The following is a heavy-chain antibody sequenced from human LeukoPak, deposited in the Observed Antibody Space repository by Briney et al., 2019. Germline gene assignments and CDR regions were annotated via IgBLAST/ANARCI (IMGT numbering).Heavy chain of an antibody. D-gene: IGHD2-8*01. CDR3: VKDKWIDH. Sequence: GGSLRLSCSVSGFTFSSYIMHWVRQAPGKGLEYVSSININGGRTYYADSVKGRFTISRDNSKNTLYLQMSSLRPEDTAVYYCVKDKWIDHWGQGTLVTVSS. V-gene: IGHV3-64D*09. CDR1: GFTFSSYI. J-gene: IGHJ4*02. CDR2: ININGGRT.